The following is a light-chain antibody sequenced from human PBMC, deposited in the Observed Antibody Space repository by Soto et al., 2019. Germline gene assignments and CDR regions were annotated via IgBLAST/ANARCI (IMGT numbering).Light chain of an antibody. CDR1: SSEVRSYNL. V-gene: IGLV2-8*01. CDR2: EVN. Sequence: QSALTQPASVSGSPGQSITISCTGTSSEVRSYNLVSWYQQHPGKAPKLMVYEVNKRPSGVPDRFSGSKSGNTASLTVSGLQAEDEADYYCTSYAGGNNVFGTGTKVTVL. J-gene: IGLJ1*01. CDR3: TSYAGGNNV.